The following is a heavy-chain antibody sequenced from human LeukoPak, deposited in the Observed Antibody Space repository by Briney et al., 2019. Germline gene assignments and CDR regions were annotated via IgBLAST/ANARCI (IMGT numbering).Heavy chain of an antibody. D-gene: IGHD1-26*01. V-gene: IGHV3-21*01. Sequence: GGSLRLSCAASGFTFSSYSMNWVRQAPGKGLEWVSSISSSSSYIYYADSVKGRFTIPRDNAKNSLDLQMNSLRAEDTAVYYCARDVYSASYHLFDYWGQGTLVTVSS. CDR1: GFTFSSYS. CDR3: ARDVYSASYHLFDY. CDR2: ISSSSSYI. J-gene: IGHJ4*02.